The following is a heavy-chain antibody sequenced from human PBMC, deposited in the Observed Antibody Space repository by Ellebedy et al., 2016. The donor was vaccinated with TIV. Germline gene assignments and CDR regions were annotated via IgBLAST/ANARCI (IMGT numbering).Heavy chain of an antibody. V-gene: IGHV4-59*01. J-gene: IGHJ5*02. CDR1: GGSISSYY. Sequence: MPSETLSLTCTVSGGSISSYYWSWIRQPPGKGLEWIGYIYYSGSTNYNPSLKSRVTISVDTSKNQFSLKLSSVTAADTAVYYCARAERMRWFDPWGQGTLVTVSS. D-gene: IGHD1-1*01. CDR2: IYYSGST. CDR3: ARAERMRWFDP.